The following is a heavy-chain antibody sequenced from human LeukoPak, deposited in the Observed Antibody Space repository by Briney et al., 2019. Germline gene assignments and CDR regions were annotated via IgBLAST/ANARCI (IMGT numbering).Heavy chain of an antibody. Sequence: ASVKVSCKASDYTFTNYGISRVRQAPGQGLEWMGWISAYNGNTNQAQKLQGRVTMTTDTSTRTAYMELRSLRSDDTAVYYCARGDGYNHHLDYWGQGTLVTVSS. J-gene: IGHJ4*02. D-gene: IGHD5-24*01. V-gene: IGHV1-18*01. CDR3: ARGDGYNHHLDY. CDR2: ISAYNGNT. CDR1: DYTFTNYG.